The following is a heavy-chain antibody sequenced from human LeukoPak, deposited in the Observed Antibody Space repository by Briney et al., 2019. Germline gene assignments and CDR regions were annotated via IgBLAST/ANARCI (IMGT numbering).Heavy chain of an antibody. CDR3: ARGLYYDILTGYSPYYYYYMDV. Sequence: SVKVSCKASGGTFSSYAISWVRQAPGQGLEWMGRIIPILGIANYAQKFQGRVTITADKSTSTAYMELSSLRSEDAAVYYCARGLYYDILTGYSPYYYYYMDVWGKGTTVTVSS. D-gene: IGHD3-9*01. CDR1: GGTFSSYA. CDR2: IIPILGIA. J-gene: IGHJ6*03. V-gene: IGHV1-69*04.